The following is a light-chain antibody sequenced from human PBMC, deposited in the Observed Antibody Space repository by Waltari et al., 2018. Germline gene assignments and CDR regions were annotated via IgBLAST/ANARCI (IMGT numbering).Light chain of an antibody. Sequence: QSVLTQPPSTSGTPGQAVTISCSGSSSNIENNYVYWYQQLPGTAPKLLVYWNNRRPSGLTDRFFASKSGTSASLAISGLRSEDGGDYYCLAWDASLGGWVFGGGTKVTVL. CDR2: WNN. CDR3: LAWDASLGGWV. J-gene: IGLJ3*02. V-gene: IGLV1-47*01. CDR1: SSNIENNY.